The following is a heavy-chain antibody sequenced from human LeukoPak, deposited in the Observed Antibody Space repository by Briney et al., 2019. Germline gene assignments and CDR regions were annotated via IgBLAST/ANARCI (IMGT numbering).Heavy chain of an antibody. CDR3: VKDTIFTVDPFDY. CDR1: GFTFNSFA. J-gene: IGHJ4*02. Sequence: GGSLRLSCAASGFTFNSFAMGWVRQAPGKGLEWVSTILGSGVGTYYEDSVQGRFTVSRDNSKNTLYLEMNSLRAEDTAIYYCVKDTIFTVDPFDYWGQGTLVTVSS. V-gene: IGHV3-23*01. D-gene: IGHD3-3*01. CDR2: ILGSGVGT.